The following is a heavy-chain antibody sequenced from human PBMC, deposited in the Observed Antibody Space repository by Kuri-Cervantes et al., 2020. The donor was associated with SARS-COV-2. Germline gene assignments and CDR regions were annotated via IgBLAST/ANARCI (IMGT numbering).Heavy chain of an antibody. CDR1: GGSIRSYF. D-gene: IGHD6-13*01. J-gene: IGHJ5*02. V-gene: IGHV4-59*12. Sequence: SETLSLTCNVSGGSIRSYFWSWIRQAPGKGLEWIGSIYYSGSTYYNPSLKSRVTISVDTSKNQFSLKLSSVTAADTAVYYCARVTGSSSWYDSRPNHNWFDPWGQGTLVTVSS. CDR3: ARVTGSSSWYDSRPNHNWFDP. CDR2: IYYSGST.